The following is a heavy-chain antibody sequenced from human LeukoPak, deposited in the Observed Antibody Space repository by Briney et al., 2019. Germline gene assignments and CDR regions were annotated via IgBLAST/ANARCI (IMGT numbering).Heavy chain of an antibody. Sequence: PGRSLRLSCAASGFTFSNYDMHWVRQAPGKGLEWVAVISYDGTNKYYADSVKGRFTISRDNSKSTRYLQMNSLRAEDTAVYYCAKENDFVYWGQGTLVTVSS. J-gene: IGHJ4*02. CDR3: AKENDFVY. V-gene: IGHV3-30*18. CDR2: ISYDGTNK. CDR1: GFTFSNYD. D-gene: IGHD3-3*01.